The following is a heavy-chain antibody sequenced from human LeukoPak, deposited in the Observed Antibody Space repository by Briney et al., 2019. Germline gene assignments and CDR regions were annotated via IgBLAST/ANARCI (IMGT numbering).Heavy chain of an antibody. D-gene: IGHD1-26*01. Sequence: ASVKVSCKASGGTFSSYAISWVRQAPGQGLEWMGRIIPIFGIANYAQKFQGRVTITADESTSTAYMELSSLRSEDTAVYYCARAGSGIVGATPGADYWGQGTLVTVSS. CDR3: ARAGSGIVGATPGADY. CDR1: GGTFSSYA. V-gene: IGHV1-69*15. J-gene: IGHJ4*02. CDR2: IIPIFGIA.